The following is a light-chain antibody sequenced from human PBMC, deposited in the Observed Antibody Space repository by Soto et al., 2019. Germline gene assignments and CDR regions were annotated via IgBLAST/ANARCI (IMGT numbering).Light chain of an antibody. CDR1: QSINIY. J-gene: IGKJ5*01. V-gene: IGKV1-39*01. Sequence: IQMAQSPWSLSASVGYIVTTTCRARQSINIYLNWYKRKPGRAPKLLIYAASRLQAGVPLRFSGSGSGTDFTLTISDLQPEDFATYYCQQLNSFPLTFGQGTRLEI. CDR2: AAS. CDR3: QQLNSFPLT.